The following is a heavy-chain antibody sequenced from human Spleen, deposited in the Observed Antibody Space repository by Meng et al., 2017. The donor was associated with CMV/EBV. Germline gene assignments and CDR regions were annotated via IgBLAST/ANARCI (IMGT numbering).Heavy chain of an antibody. Sequence: SETLSLTCTVSGGSISSSSYYWGWIRQPPGKGLEWIGSMYYSGSPYYNPSLKSRVTISVDTSKNQFSLKLTSVTAADTAVYYCATHYGDYESSFDYWGQGTLVTVSS. J-gene: IGHJ4*02. D-gene: IGHD4-17*01. CDR3: ATHYGDYESSFDY. CDR1: GGSISSSSYY. V-gene: IGHV4-39*07. CDR2: MYYSGSP.